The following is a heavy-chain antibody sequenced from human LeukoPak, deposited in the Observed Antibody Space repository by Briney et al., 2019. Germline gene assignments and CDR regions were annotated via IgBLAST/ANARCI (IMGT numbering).Heavy chain of an antibody. CDR2: INPSGGST. CDR3: AKGSQYNILTGFIVGAMDDFDH. Sequence: GASVKVSCKASGYTFTSYYMHWVRQAPGQGLEWMGIINPSGGSTSYAQKFQGRVTMTRDMSTSTVYMELSSLRSEDTAVYYCAKGSQYNILTGFIVGAMDDFDHWGQGTLVTVSS. J-gene: IGHJ4*02. CDR1: GYTFTSYY. D-gene: IGHD3-9*01. V-gene: IGHV1-46*01.